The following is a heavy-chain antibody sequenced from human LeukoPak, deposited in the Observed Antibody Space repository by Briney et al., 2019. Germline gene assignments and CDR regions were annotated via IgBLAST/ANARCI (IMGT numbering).Heavy chain of an antibody. J-gene: IGHJ3*02. V-gene: IGHV3-21*01. CDR1: GFTFSSYS. D-gene: IGHD3-22*01. Sequence: GGSLRLSCAASGFTFSSYSMNWVRQAPGKGLEWVSSISSSSYIYYADSVKGRFTISRDNAKNSLYLQMNSLRAEDTAVYYCAREGPDSSGYYPNAFDIWGQGTMVTVSS. CDR2: ISSSSYI. CDR3: AREGPDSSGYYPNAFDI.